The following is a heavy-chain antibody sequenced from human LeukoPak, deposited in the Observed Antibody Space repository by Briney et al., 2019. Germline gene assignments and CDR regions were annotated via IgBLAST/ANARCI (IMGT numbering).Heavy chain of an antibody. Sequence: GASVKVSCKASGYIFTKYVVHWERQAPGQRPEWMGWIEAGNGDTKYSQNFQDRLTITRDTSASTVYMELSSLTSEDTALYYCARDDCGDTCYPGGYWGQGTLVTVSS. V-gene: IGHV1-3*01. D-gene: IGHD2-21*01. CDR3: ARDDCGDTCYPGGY. CDR1: GYIFTKYV. J-gene: IGHJ4*02. CDR2: IEAGNGDT.